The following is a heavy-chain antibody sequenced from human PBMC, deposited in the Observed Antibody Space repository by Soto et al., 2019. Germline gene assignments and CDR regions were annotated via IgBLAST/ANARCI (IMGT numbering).Heavy chain of an antibody. J-gene: IGHJ4*02. V-gene: IGHV3-7*03. CDR1: VFTFSNYW. CDR3: ARDWGGLGY. D-gene: IGHD3-10*01. CDR2: IVKDGNEK. Sequence: GGSLRLACAASVFTFSNYWMTWVRQAPGKGLEWVANIVKDGNEKSYVDSVKGRFTISRDNAKNSLYLEMNNLRVEDTAVYYCARDWGGLGYWGQGTLVTVSS.